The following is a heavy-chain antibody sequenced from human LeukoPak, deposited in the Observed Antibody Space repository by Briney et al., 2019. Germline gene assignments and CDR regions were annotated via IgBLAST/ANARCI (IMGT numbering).Heavy chain of an antibody. D-gene: IGHD3-10*01. CDR3: ARDSGTTGEVKFDP. Sequence: PSETLSLTCTVSGDSISSSNCYWGWIRQPPGKGLEWVGTIYYSGSTYYKSSLKSRVILSLDTSNNHFSLKLISVTAADTAVYYCARDSGTTGEVKFDPWGQGMLVTVSS. CDR2: IYYSGST. J-gene: IGHJ5*02. CDR1: GDSISSSNCY. V-gene: IGHV4-39*07.